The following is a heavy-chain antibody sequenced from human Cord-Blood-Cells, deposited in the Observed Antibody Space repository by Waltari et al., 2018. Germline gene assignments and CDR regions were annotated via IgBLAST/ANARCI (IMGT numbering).Heavy chain of an antibody. CDR2: IYSGGST. Sequence: ELQLVESGGGLIQPGGSLRLSCAASGFTVSSNYMSWVRQAPGKGLEWVSVIYSGGSTYYADSVKGRFTISRDNSKNTLYLQMNSLRAEDTAVYYCARGYSGYDYAFDIWGQGTMVTVSS. CDR1: GFTVSSNY. D-gene: IGHD5-12*01. J-gene: IGHJ3*02. CDR3: ARGYSGYDYAFDI. V-gene: IGHV3-53*01.